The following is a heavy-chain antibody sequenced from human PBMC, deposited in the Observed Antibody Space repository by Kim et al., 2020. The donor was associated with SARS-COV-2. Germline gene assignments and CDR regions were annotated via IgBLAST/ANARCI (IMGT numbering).Heavy chain of an antibody. Sequence: SVKVSCKASGGTFSSYAISWVRQAPGQGLEWMGGIIPIFGTANYAQKFQGRVTITADESTSTAYMELSSLRSEDTAVYYCARVPDIDYSNPPRLYGMDVWGQGTTVTVSS. D-gene: IGHD4-4*01. CDR2: IIPIFGTA. CDR1: GGTFSSYA. V-gene: IGHV1-69*13. CDR3: ARVPDIDYSNPPRLYGMDV. J-gene: IGHJ6*02.